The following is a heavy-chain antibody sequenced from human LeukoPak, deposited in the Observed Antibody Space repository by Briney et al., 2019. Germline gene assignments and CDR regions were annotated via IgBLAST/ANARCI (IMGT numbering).Heavy chain of an antibody. V-gene: IGHV1-2*02. CDR3: ARDWRADGYKSYYFDY. CDR1: GYTFTGYY. D-gene: IGHD5-24*01. CDR2: INPNSGGT. Sequence: GASVKVSCKASGYTFTGYYMHWVRQAPGQGLEWMGWINPNSGGTNYAQKFQGRVTMTRDTSISTAYMELSRLRYDDTAVYYCARDWRADGYKSYYFDYWGQGTLVTVSS. J-gene: IGHJ4*02.